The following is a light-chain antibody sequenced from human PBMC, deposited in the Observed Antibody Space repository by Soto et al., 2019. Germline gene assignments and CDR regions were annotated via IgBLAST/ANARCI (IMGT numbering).Light chain of an antibody. Sequence: SYELTQPPSMSGSPGQTARITCSGDALPKQYAYWYQQKPGKAPVVVIYKDSERPSGIPERFSGSSSGTTVTLTISGVQAEDEADYYCQSTDNSGPYPVFGGGTKLTVL. CDR3: QSTDNSGPYPV. J-gene: IGLJ2*01. CDR2: KDS. V-gene: IGLV3-25*03. CDR1: ALPKQY.